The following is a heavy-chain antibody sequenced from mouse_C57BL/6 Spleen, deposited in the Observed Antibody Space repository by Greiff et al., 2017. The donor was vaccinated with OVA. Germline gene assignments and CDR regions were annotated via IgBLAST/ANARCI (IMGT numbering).Heavy chain of an antibody. Sequence: QVQLQQSGPELVKPGASVKISCKASGYAFSSSWMNWVKQRPGTGLEWIGRIYPGDGDTNYNGKFKGKATLTADKSSSTAYMQLSSLTSEDSAVYFCAREFYYGAMDYWGQGTSVTVSS. D-gene: IGHD2-1*01. V-gene: IGHV1-82*01. CDR1: GYAFSSSW. CDR3: AREFYYGAMDY. J-gene: IGHJ4*01. CDR2: IYPGDGDT.